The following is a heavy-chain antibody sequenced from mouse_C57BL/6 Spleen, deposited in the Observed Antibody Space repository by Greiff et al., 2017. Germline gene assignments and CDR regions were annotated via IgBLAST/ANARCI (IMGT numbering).Heavy chain of an antibody. Sequence: VQLQQPGAELVKPGASVKLSCKASGYTFTSYWMQWVKQRPGQGLEWIGEIDPSDSYTNYNQKFKGKATLTVDTSSSTAYMQLSSLTSEDSAVYYCARWPITTVVATRGFDYWGQGTTLTVSS. J-gene: IGHJ2*01. V-gene: IGHV1-50*01. D-gene: IGHD1-1*01. CDR3: ARWPITTVVATRGFDY. CDR2: IDPSDSYT. CDR1: GYTFTSYW.